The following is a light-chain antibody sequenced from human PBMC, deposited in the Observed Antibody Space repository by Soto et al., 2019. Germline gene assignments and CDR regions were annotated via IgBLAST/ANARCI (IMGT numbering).Light chain of an antibody. CDR2: LKSDGSH. J-gene: IGLJ2*01. CDR3: QTWGTDIKGV. CDR1: SGHSSYA. Sequence: QPVLTQSPSASASLGASVKLTCTLSSGHSSYAIAWHQQQPEKGPRYLMKLKSDGSHSKGDGIPDRFSGSSSGAERYLTIYSLQSEDEADYYCQTWGTDIKGVFGGGTKLTVL. V-gene: IGLV4-69*01.